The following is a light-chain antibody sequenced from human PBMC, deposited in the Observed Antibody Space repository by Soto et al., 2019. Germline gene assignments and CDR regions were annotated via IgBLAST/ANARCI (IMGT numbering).Light chain of an antibody. CDR1: QSVSSN. CDR2: GAS. Sequence: EIVMTQSPATLSVSPGERATLSCRASQSVSSNLAWYQQKPGQAPRLLIYGASTRATGIPARFSGSGSGTEFTLTMSSLQSEDFAVYFCQQYNKWPRTFG. V-gene: IGKV3-15*01. J-gene: IGKJ1*01. CDR3: QQYNKWPRT.